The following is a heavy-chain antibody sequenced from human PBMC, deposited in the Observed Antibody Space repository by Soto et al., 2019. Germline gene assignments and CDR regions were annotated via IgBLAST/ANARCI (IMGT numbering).Heavy chain of an antibody. CDR1: GFTFSDYW. D-gene: IGHD3-16*01. CDR3: ARSWGGELVT. CDR2: LKSDGSST. Sequence: EVQLVESGGGLVQPGGSLRLSCAASGFTFSDYWMHWVRQAPGKGLVWVSRLKSDGSSTSYADSVKGRFTISRDNARSTLFLQMNSLRAEDTAVYYGARSWGGELVTWGLGTLVIVSS. V-gene: IGHV3-74*01. J-gene: IGHJ5*02.